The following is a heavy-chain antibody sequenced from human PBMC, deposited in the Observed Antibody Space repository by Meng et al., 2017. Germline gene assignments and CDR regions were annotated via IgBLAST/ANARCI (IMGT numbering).Heavy chain of an antibody. CDR2: INPNSGGT. CDR3: VLWFGELSFDY. J-gene: IGHJ4*02. D-gene: IGHD3-10*01. Sequence: QFQLVLFGDEVKKPRSSVKVSCKASGGTFSSYAISLVRQAPGQGREWIGRINPNSGGTNYAQKFQGRVTLTRDPSISTAYMELSRLRSDDTAVYYCVLWFGELSFDYWGQGTLVTVSS. V-gene: IGHV1-2*06. CDR1: GGTFSSYA.